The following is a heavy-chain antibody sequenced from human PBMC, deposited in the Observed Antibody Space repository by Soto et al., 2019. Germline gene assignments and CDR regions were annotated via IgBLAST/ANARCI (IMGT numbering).Heavy chain of an antibody. CDR2: MNPNSGNT. J-gene: IGHJ4*02. V-gene: IGHV1-8*01. CDR1: GYTFTSYD. Sequence: ASVKVSCKASGYTFTSYDINWVRQATGQGLEWMGWMNPNSGNTGYAQKFQGRVTITRNTSISTAYMELSSLRSEDTAVYYCARGFPGYCSGGSCYDPSDYWGQGTLVTVSS. D-gene: IGHD2-15*01. CDR3: ARGFPGYCSGGSCYDPSDY.